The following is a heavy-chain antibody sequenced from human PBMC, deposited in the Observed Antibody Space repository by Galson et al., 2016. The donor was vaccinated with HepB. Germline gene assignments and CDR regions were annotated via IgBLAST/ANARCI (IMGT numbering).Heavy chain of an antibody. D-gene: IGHD3-22*01. J-gene: IGHJ2*01. CDR1: GFTFSSYA. CDR3: AKDYYDSSGYRSYWYCDL. CDR2: ISGSGGNS. V-gene: IGHV3-23*01. Sequence: SLRLSCAASGFTFSSYAMSWVRQAPGKGLEWVSAISGSGGNSYYADSVKGRFTISRDNSKNTLYVQMHSLRAEDTAVYYCAKDYYDSSGYRSYWYCDLWGRGTLVTVAS.